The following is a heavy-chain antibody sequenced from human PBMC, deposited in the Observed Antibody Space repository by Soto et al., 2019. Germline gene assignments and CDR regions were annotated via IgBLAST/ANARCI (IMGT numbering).Heavy chain of an antibody. CDR3: ARERSRYDRSGYYRPDY. CDR2: IIPILGTP. Sequence: SVKVSCKASGYTFTSYGISWVRQAPGQGLEWMGGIIPILGTPNYAQKFQGRVTITADKSTSTAYMELSSLRSEDTAVYYCARERSRYDRSGYYRPDYWGQGTLVTVSS. CDR1: GYTFTSYG. J-gene: IGHJ4*02. D-gene: IGHD3-22*01. V-gene: IGHV1-69*10.